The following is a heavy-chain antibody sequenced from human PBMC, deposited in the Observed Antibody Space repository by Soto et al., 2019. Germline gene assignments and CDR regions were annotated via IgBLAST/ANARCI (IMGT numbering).Heavy chain of an antibody. CDR2: ISGSGGST. Sequence: PGGSLRLSCAASGFTFSSYAMSWVRQAPGKGLEWVSAISGSGGSTYYADSVKGRFTISRDNSKNTLYLQMNSLRAEDTAVYYCGRGAMITLGGVIDPVDYWGQGTLVNVSS. D-gene: IGHD3-16*02. V-gene: IGHV3-23*01. CDR3: GRGAMITLGGVIDPVDY. J-gene: IGHJ4*02. CDR1: GFTFSSYA.